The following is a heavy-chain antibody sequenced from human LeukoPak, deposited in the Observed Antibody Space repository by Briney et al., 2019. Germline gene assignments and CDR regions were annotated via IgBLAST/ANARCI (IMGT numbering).Heavy chain of an antibody. D-gene: IGHD2-2*01. CDR1: GGSGGSISSSNW. V-gene: IGHV4-4*02. CDR3: ARAGQGYCSSASCFLSLDY. Sequence: SETLSLTCAVSGGSGGSISSSNWWNWVRQPPGKGLEWIGEIYHSGSTNYNPSLKSRVTISVDKSKNQFSLKLNSVTAADTAVYYCARAGQGYCSSASCFLSLDYWGQGTLVTVSS. J-gene: IGHJ4*02. CDR2: IYHSGST.